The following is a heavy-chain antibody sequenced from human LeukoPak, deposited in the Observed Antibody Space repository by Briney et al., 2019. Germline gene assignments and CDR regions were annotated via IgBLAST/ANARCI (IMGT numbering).Heavy chain of an antibody. J-gene: IGHJ3*01. Sequence: SETLSLTCNVSGGSISGYYWSWIRQPAGKGLEWIGRIYTSGSTKYNPSLKSRVTVYVDTSKSQFSLKLTSVTAADTAVYYCARRTDSGYSSSSSAFDVWGQGTMVTVPS. D-gene: IGHD6-6*01. CDR3: ARRTDSGYSSSSSAFDV. CDR1: GGSISGYY. V-gene: IGHV4-4*07. CDR2: IYTSGST.